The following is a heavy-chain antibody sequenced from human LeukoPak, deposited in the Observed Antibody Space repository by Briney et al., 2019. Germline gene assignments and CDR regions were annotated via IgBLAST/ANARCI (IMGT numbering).Heavy chain of an antibody. J-gene: IGHJ4*02. CDR3: ATSGWYLLPGVY. Sequence: PSETLSLTCTVSGDSISSTNYYWGWIRQPPGKGLEWIGSIYYSGSTYYNPSLESRVTISADTSKNQFSLKLSSVTAADTAVYYCATSGWYLLPGVYWGQGTLVTVSS. CDR1: GDSISSTNYY. D-gene: IGHD6-19*01. V-gene: IGHV4-39*01. CDR2: IYYSGST.